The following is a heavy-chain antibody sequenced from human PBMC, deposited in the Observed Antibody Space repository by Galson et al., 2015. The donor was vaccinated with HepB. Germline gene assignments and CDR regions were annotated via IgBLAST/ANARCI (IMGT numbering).Heavy chain of an antibody. CDR1: GFTFTSSA. V-gene: IGHV1-58*01. D-gene: IGHD1-7*01. CDR3: AAGGLELHSDFDY. Sequence: SVKVSCKASGFTFTSSAVQWVPQARGERLEWVGGVVGGSGKKNYAQKFQERVTISRDMSTSTAYMDLSSLRSEDTAVYYCAAGGLELHSDFDYWGQGTLVTVSS. CDR2: VVGGSGKK. J-gene: IGHJ4*02.